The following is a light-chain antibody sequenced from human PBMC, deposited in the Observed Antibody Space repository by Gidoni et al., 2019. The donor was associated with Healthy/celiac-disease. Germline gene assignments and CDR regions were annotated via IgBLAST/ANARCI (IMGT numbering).Light chain of an antibody. V-gene: IGLV8-61*01. CDR1: SGSVSTSYY. Sequence: QTVVTQEPSFSVSPGGTVTPTCGLSSGSVSTSYYPRWYQHTPGQAPRTLIYRTNTRSSGVPDLFSGSILGNKAALTITGAQADDESDYYCVLYMGSGISVFGGGTKLTVL. CDR3: VLYMGSGISV. CDR2: RTN. J-gene: IGLJ2*01.